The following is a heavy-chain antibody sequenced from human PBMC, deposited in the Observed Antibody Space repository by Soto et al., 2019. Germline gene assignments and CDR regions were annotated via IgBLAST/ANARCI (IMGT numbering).Heavy chain of an antibody. CDR3: ASGYMRVSGMDV. D-gene: IGHD5-12*01. Sequence: SDILSLTCAVCGGSISSYYSSWSRQPPGKGLEWIGYIYYSGSTNYNPSLKSRVTISVDTSKNQFSLKLSSVTAADTAVYYCASGYMRVSGMDVWGQGTTVTVSS. CDR1: GGSISSYY. V-gene: IGHV4-59*07. CDR2: IYYSGST. J-gene: IGHJ6*02.